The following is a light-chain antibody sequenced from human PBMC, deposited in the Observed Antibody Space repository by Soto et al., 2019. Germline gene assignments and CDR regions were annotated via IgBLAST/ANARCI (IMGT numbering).Light chain of an antibody. V-gene: IGKV1-33*01. J-gene: IGKJ5*01. CDR2: DAS. CDR3: TQYYNVPIT. CDR1: QGSRDD. Sequence: DIYMTQIPSSLPPSVGDRATITCRASQGSRDDVGWNQQAPGKAHKRLIHDASTLDTGVQSRFSGSGSGTDFTFTIRILQSEDIATYYCTQYYNVPITFGQGTRLEI.